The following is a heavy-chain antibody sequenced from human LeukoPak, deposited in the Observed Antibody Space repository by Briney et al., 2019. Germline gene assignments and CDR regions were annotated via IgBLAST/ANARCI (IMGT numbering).Heavy chain of an antibody. CDR1: GGSISSSNW. Sequence: PSGTLSLTCAVSGGSISSSNWWSWVRQPPGKGLEWIGEIYHSGSTNYNPSLKSRVTISVDKSKNQFSLKLSSVTAADTAVYCCASYQLDYYDSSGYTYNWFDPWGQGTLVTVSS. V-gene: IGHV4-4*01. CDR2: IYHSGST. CDR3: ASYQLDYYDSSGYTYNWFDP. J-gene: IGHJ5*02. D-gene: IGHD3-22*01.